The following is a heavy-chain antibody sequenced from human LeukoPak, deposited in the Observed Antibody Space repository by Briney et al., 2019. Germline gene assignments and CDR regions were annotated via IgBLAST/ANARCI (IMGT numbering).Heavy chain of an antibody. Sequence: GGSLRLSCAASGLTFSSDSMVWVRHAPGTGLVWVSYINADGTSTTYADSVKGRFTISRDNAKKTVYLQMNSLTSEDTAVYYCARNRDGLGLWGQGTLVTVSS. CDR1: GLTFSSDS. CDR2: INADGTST. V-gene: IGHV3-74*01. CDR3: ARNRDGLGL. J-gene: IGHJ4*02. D-gene: IGHD3-16*01.